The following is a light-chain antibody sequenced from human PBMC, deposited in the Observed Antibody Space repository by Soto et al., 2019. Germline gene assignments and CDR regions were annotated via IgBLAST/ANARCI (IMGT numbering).Light chain of an antibody. V-gene: IGKV2-30*01. J-gene: IGKJ2*01. Sequence: DVVMTQSPLSLPVTLGQPASISCRSSQSLVYSNGNTYLDWFQQRPGQPPRRLIYKISNRESGVPDSFRGSGSGTDFTLKISRVEAEDGGVYYCMQCTRWPHTFCKGTKLEIK. CDR3: MQCTRWPHT. CDR2: KIS. CDR1: QSLVYSNGNTY.